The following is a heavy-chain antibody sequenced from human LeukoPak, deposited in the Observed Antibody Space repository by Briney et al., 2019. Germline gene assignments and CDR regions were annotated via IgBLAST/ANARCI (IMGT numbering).Heavy chain of an antibody. V-gene: IGHV3-23*01. CDR2: ISGSGGST. D-gene: IGHD3-16*01. Sequence: GGSLRLSCAAPGFTFSSYAMSWVRQAPGKGLEWVSAISGSGGSTYYADSVKGRFTISRDNSRDTLYLQMNSLRAEDTAVYYCAKGYYDYVWGSYYFDYWGQGTLVTVSS. CDR3: AKGYYDYVWGSYYFDY. J-gene: IGHJ4*02. CDR1: GFTFSSYA.